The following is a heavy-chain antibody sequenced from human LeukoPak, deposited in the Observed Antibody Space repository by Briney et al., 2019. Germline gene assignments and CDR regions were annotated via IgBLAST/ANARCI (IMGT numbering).Heavy chain of an antibody. V-gene: IGHV3-74*01. Sequence: PGGSLRLSCAASGFTFSSYWMHWVRQAPGKGLVWVSRINSDGSSTSYADSVKGRFTISRDNAKNTLYLQMNSLRAEDTAVYYCARDSAYYDFWSGSPLHYYYSMDVWGKGTTVTVSS. CDR2: INSDGSST. J-gene: IGHJ6*03. CDR1: GFTFSSYW. D-gene: IGHD3-3*01. CDR3: ARDSAYYDFWSGSPLHYYYSMDV.